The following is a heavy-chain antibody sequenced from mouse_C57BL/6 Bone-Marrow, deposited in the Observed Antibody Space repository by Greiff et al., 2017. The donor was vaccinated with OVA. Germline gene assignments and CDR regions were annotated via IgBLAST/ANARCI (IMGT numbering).Heavy chain of an antibody. V-gene: IGHV7-3*01. CDR2: IRNKANGYTT. J-gene: IGHJ3*01. CDR3: ARYKGYDGGTGFGY. D-gene: IGHD2-2*01. Sequence: DVMLVESGGGLVQPGGSLSISCAASGFTFTDYYMSWVRQPPGKALEWLGFIRNKANGYTTEYSASVKGRFTISRDNSQSILYLQMNALRAEDSATYYCARYKGYDGGTGFGYWGQGTLVTVSA. CDR1: GFTFTDYY.